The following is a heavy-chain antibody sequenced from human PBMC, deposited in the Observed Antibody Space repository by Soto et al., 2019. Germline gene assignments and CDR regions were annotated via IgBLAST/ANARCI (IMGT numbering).Heavy chain of an antibody. CDR1: GGSISSGDYY. D-gene: IGHD3-22*01. CDR2: IYYSGST. V-gene: IGHV4-30-4*01. Sequence: PSETLSLTCTVSGGSISSGDYYWSWIRQPPGKGLEWIGYIYYSGSTYYNPSLKSRVTISVDTSKNQFSLKLSSVTAADTAVYYCARGSPSGYYDTNFDYWGQGTLVTVSS. CDR3: ARGSPSGYYDTNFDY. J-gene: IGHJ4*02.